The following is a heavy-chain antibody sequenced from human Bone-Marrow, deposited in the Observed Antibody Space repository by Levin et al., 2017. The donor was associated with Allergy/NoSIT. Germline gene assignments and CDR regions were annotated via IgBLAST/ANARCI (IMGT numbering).Heavy chain of an antibody. CDR2: IYSGGST. J-gene: IGHJ4*02. D-gene: IGHD4-17*01. Sequence: GESLKISCAASGFTVSSNYMSWVRQAPGKGLEWVSVIYSGGSTYYADSVKGRFTISRDNSKNTLYLQMNSLRAEDTAVYYCASSYGDYNNLIDYWGQGTLVTVSS. CDR1: GFTVSSNY. V-gene: IGHV3-53*01. CDR3: ASSYGDYNNLIDY.